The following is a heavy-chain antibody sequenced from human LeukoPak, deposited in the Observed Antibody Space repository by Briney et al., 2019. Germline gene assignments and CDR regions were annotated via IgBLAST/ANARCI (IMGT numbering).Heavy chain of an antibody. D-gene: IGHD5/OR15-5a*01. Sequence: ASVKVSCKASGYTFTSYYMHWVRQAPGQGLEWMGIINPSGGSTSYAQKFQGRVTMTRDMSTSTVYMELSSLRSEDTAVYYCAKDGLQSTTAGVHLDSWGQGTLVTVSS. J-gene: IGHJ5*01. CDR1: GYTFTSYY. CDR2: INPSGGST. CDR3: AKDGLQSTTAGVHLDS. V-gene: IGHV1-46*01.